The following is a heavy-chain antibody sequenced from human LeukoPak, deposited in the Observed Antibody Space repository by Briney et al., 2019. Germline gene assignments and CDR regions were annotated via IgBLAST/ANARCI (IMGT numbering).Heavy chain of an antibody. CDR1: GGSISSGSFY. J-gene: IGHJ5*02. CDR3: ARGYYDILTGDGFDP. CDR2: IYISGST. V-gene: IGHV4-61*10. D-gene: IGHD3-9*01. Sequence: SETLSLTCAVSGGSISSGSFYWSWIRQSAGKGLEWIGHIYISGSTNYNPSLKSRVTISVDTSKNQFSLKLSSVTAADTAVYYCARGYYDILTGDGFDPWGQGTLVTVSS.